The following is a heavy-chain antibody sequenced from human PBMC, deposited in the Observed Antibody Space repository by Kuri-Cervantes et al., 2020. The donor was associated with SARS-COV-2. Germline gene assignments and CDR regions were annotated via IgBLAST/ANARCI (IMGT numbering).Heavy chain of an antibody. J-gene: IGHJ4*02. V-gene: IGHV3-9*03. CDR2: ISWNSGSI. D-gene: IGHD6-6*01. CDR1: GFTFDDYA. Sequence: SLKISCAASGFTFDDYAMHWVRQAPGKGLEWVSGISWNSGSIGYADSVKGRFTISRDNAKNSLYLQMNSLRAEDMALYYCAKDYYSSSSNYFDYWGQGTLVTVSS. CDR3: AKDYYSSSSNYFDY.